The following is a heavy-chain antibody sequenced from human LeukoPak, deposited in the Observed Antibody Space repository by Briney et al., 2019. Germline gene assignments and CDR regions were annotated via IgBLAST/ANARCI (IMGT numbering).Heavy chain of an antibody. CDR3: ARVAPPSTIFGVVIIFDAFDI. CDR1: GYTFTSYG. Sequence: ASVKVSCKASGYTFTSYGISWVRQAPGQGLEWMGWISAYNGNINYAQKLQGRVTMTTDTSTSTAYMELRSLRSDDTAVYYCARVAPPSTIFGVVIIFDAFDIWGQGTMVTVSS. CDR2: ISAYNGNI. V-gene: IGHV1-18*01. D-gene: IGHD3-3*01. J-gene: IGHJ3*02.